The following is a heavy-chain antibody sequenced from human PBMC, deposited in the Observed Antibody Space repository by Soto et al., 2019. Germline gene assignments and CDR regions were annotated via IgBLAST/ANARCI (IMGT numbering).Heavy chain of an antibody. CDR1: GFMFGSYN. J-gene: IGHJ4*02. Sequence: VQLVESGGGLVQPGESLGLSCAASGFMFGSYNMNWVRQAPGKGLEWVAYISSRSTTIYYADSVKGRFTVSRDNAKNSLYLQMNSLRDDDTAVYYCAGDSGGPHYFDSWGQGTLVTVSS. CDR2: ISSRSTTI. D-gene: IGHD1-26*01. CDR3: AGDSGGPHYFDS. V-gene: IGHV3-48*02.